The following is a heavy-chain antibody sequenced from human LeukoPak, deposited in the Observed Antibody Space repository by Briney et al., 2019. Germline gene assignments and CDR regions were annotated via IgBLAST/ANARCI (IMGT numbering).Heavy chain of an antibody. Sequence: SETLSLTCAVYGGSFSDYYWSWVRQPPGKGLEWIGEINHSGSTNYNPSLKSRVTISVDTSKNQFSLKLSSVTAADTAVYYCARSRNCTNGVCYTKWFDPWGQGTLVTVSS. CDR1: GGSFSDYY. CDR3: ARSRNCTNGVCYTKWFDP. V-gene: IGHV4-34*01. J-gene: IGHJ5*02. CDR2: INHSGST. D-gene: IGHD2-8*01.